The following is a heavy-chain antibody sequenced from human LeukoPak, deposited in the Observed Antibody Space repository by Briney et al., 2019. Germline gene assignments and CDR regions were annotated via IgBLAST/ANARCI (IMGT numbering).Heavy chain of an antibody. J-gene: IGHJ6*03. D-gene: IGHD5-24*01. V-gene: IGHV4-59*01. CDR1: GGSISSYY. CDR2: IYYSGST. Sequence: SETLSLTCTVSGGSISSYYWSWIRQPPGKGLEWIGYIYYSGSTNYNPSLKSRVTISVDTSKNQFSLKLSSVTAADTAVYYCARVGDGYNSYYYMDVWGKGTTVTVSS. CDR3: ARVGDGYNSYYYMDV.